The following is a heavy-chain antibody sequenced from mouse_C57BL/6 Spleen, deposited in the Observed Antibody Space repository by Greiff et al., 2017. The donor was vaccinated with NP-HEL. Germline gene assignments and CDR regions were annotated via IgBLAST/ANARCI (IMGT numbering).Heavy chain of an antibody. V-gene: IGHV1-64*01. Sequence: VQLQQSGAELVKPGASVKLSCKASGYTFTSYWMHWVKQRPGQGLEWIGMIHPNSGSTNYNEKFKSKATLTADKSSSTAYMQLSSLTSEDSAVYCCAREGDYDAVDYWGQGTTLTVSS. D-gene: IGHD2-4*01. CDR1: GYTFTSYW. CDR3: AREGDYDAVDY. J-gene: IGHJ2*01. CDR2: IHPNSGST.